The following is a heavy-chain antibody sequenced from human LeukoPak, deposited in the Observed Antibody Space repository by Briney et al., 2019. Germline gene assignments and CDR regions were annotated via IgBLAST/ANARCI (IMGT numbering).Heavy chain of an antibody. Sequence: PGGSLRLFCAASGFTFRSYWMHWVRQAPGKGLVWVSRINSDGSSASYADSVKGRFTISRDNAKNSLYLQMNSLRAEDTAVYYCARDLSIAARGGIWGQGTMVTVSS. V-gene: IGHV3-74*01. CDR1: GFTFRSYW. J-gene: IGHJ3*02. D-gene: IGHD6-6*01. CDR3: ARDLSIAARGGI. CDR2: INSDGSSA.